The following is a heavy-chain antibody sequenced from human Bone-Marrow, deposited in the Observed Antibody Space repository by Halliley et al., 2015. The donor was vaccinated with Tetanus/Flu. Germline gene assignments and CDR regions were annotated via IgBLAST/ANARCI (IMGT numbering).Heavy chain of an antibody. CDR1: GFTFYNYD. Sequence: AASGFTFYNYDMGWVRQAPGKGLEWVSGIGGSGLSTYYADSVKGRFTISRDNSKNTLYLQMNSLRAEDTVVYYCAKDSLGYSYNAWGQGTLVTVSS. J-gene: IGHJ5*02. D-gene: IGHD5-18*01. V-gene: IGHV3-23*01. CDR3: AKDSLGYSYNA. CDR2: IGGSGLST.